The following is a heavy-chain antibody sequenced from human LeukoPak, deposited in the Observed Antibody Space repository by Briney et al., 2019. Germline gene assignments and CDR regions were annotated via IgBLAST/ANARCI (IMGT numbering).Heavy chain of an antibody. CDR3: ARNIRGTQH. CDR2: IYYRGNT. V-gene: IGHV4-39*01. D-gene: IGHD3-10*01. J-gene: IGHJ4*02. Sequence: SETLSLTCTVSGGSISSSSYYWGWIRQPPGKGLEWIGSIYYRGNTYYNPSLTSRVTISVDTSKNQFSLKMSPVTAGDPGIYYCARNIRGTQHWGQGTLVTVSS. CDR1: GGSISSSSYY.